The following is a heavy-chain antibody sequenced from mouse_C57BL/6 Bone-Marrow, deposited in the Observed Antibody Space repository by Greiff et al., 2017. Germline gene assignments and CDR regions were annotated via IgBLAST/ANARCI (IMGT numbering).Heavy chain of an antibody. D-gene: IGHD1-1*01. Sequence: QVQLQQPGAELVKPGASVKLSCKASGYTFTSYWMQWVKQRPGQGLEWIGELDPSDSFPHNNQKFKGKPTLTIATSSSTAYMQLSRLASEDSAVYYCASDGITTVVATDWYCDDWGTGTTVTVSS. CDR3: ASDGITTVVATDWYCDD. CDR1: GYTFTSYW. V-gene: IGHV1-50*01. CDR2: LDPSDSFP. J-gene: IGHJ1*03.